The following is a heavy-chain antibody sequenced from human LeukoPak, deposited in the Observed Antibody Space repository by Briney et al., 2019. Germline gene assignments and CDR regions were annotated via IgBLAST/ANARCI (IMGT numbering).Heavy chain of an antibody. V-gene: IGHV3-53*01. J-gene: IGHJ6*03. Sequence: GGSLRLSCAASGLTVSSNYMSWVRQAPGKGLEWVSVIYSGGSTYYADSVKGRFTSSRDNSKNTLYLQMNSLRAEDTAVYYCARADHYYYYMDVWGKGTTVTISS. CDR2: IYSGGST. CDR3: ARADHYYYYMDV. CDR1: GLTVSSNY.